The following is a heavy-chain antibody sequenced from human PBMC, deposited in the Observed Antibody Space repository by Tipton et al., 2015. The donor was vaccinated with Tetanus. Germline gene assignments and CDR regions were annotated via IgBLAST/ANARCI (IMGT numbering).Heavy chain of an antibody. D-gene: IGHD3-22*01. CDR3: ARQDTLNYYYVGYFHD. CDR1: GSSITSTTHY. Sequence: TLSLTCTISGSSITSTTHYWGWIRQALGKGLEWIGIIYYSGSTYYNASLRSRVTISVDTSKNQFSMQLRSVTAADTAVYYCARQDTLNYYYVGYFHDWGQGTLVTVSS. V-gene: IGHV4-39*01. CDR2: IYYSGST. J-gene: IGHJ1*01.